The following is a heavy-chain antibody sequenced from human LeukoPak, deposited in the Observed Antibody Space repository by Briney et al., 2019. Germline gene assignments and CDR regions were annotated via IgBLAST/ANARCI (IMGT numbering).Heavy chain of an antibody. CDR3: ASEIIFGSFDY. Sequence: GGSLRLSCAASGFTFSSYAMHWVRQAPGKGLEWVAVISYDGSNKYYADSVKGRFTISRDNSKHTLYLQMNSLRAEDTAVYYCASEIIFGSFDYWGQGTLVTVSS. V-gene: IGHV3-30*04. D-gene: IGHD3-3*01. CDR1: GFTFSSYA. CDR2: ISYDGSNK. J-gene: IGHJ4*02.